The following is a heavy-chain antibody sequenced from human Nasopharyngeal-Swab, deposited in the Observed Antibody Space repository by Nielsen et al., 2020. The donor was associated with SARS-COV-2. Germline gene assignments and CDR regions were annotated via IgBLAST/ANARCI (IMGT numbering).Heavy chain of an antibody. V-gene: IGHV3-7*01. J-gene: IGHJ5*02. Sequence: GGSLRLSCAASGFTFSSYWMSWVRQAPGKGLEWVANIKQDGSKKYYVDSVKGRFTVSRDNAKNSLYLQMNSLRAEDTAVYYCASTSGYGLNWFDPWGQGTLVTVSS. D-gene: IGHD5-12*01. CDR3: ASTSGYGLNWFDP. CDR2: IKQDGSKK. CDR1: GFTFSSYW.